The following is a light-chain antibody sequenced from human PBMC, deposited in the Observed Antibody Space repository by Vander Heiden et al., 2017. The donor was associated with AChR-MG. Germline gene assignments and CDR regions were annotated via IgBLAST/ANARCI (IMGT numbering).Light chain of an antibody. CDR3: QQSYSTPRT. J-gene: IGKJ1*01. CDR1: QSISSY. Sequence: DIQMTQYPSFLSASVGDRVTITCRASQSISSYLNWYQQKPGKAPKLLFYAASRLQSGVPSRFSGSGSETDFTLSISSLQPEDFATYYCQQSYSTPRTFGQGTKVEIK. V-gene: IGKV1-39*01. CDR2: AAS.